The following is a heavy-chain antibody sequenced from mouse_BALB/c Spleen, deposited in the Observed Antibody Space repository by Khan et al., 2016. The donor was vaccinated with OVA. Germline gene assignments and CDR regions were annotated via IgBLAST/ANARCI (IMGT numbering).Heavy chain of an antibody. V-gene: IGHV5-6*01. J-gene: IGHJ3*01. Sequence: EVMLVESGGDLVKPGGSLKLSCAASGFTFSSYSMSWVRQTPDKRLEWVASISSGGDYTYYPDSLKGRFTISRDNAKHTLSLQMSDLQSEDTAMYYCADHVTGSIDYWGQGTLVTVSA. D-gene: IGHD4-1*01. CDR3: ADHVTGSIDY. CDR1: GFTFSSYS. CDR2: ISSGGDYT.